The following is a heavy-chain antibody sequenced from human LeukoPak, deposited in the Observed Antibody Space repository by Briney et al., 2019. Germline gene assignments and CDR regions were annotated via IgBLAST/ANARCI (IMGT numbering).Heavy chain of an antibody. CDR1: GGSISSGGYS. CDR2: IYHSGST. CDR3: ARDGSIRGYYYGMDV. V-gene: IGHV4-30-2*01. D-gene: IGHD1-26*01. Sequence: TLSLTCTVSGGSISSGGYSWSWIRQPPGKGLEWIGYIYHSGSTYYNPSLKSRVTISVDRSKNQFSLKLSSVTAADTAVYYCARDGSIRGYYYGMDVWGQGTTVTVSS. J-gene: IGHJ6*02.